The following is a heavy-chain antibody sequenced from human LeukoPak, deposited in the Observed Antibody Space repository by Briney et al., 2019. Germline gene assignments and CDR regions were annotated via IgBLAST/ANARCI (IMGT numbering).Heavy chain of an antibody. CDR3: AKGHISGYCSSTSCYGVVDYFDY. CDR1: GFIFSSYA. Sequence: GGSLRLSCAASGFIFSSYAMSWVRQAPGKGLEWVSAISGSGGSTYYADSVKGRFTISRDNSKNTLYLQMNSLRAEDTAVYYCAKGHISGYCSSTSCYGVVDYFDYWGQGTLVTVSS. D-gene: IGHD2-2*01. CDR2: ISGSGGST. V-gene: IGHV3-23*01. J-gene: IGHJ4*02.